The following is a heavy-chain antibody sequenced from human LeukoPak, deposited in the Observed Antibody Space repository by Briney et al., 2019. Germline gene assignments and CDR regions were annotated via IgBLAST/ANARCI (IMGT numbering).Heavy chain of an antibody. V-gene: IGHV3-48*04. CDR1: GFTLRSYT. D-gene: IGHD5-12*01. J-gene: IGHJ4*02. Sequence: GGSLRLSCAASGFTLRSYTMNWVRQAPGKGLEWVSYISSSGSTIYYADSVKGRFTISRDIAKNSLYLQLTSLRADDTAMYYCARDSGKYSGYDYWGQGTLVTVSS. CDR2: ISSSGSTI. CDR3: ARDSGKYSGYDY.